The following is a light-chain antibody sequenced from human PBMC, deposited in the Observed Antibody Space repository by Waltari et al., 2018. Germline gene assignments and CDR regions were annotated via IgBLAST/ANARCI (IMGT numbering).Light chain of an antibody. Sequence: QSALTQPPSASGSPGQSVAISCTGTSRDVGGYNYVSWYQQHPGKSPKLMVVSVITRPAGFPDRFSGSKSSNTASLTVFGVQAEDEADYYCSSYAGSDIWVFGGGTRLTVL. V-gene: IGLV2-8*01. CDR1: SRDVGGYNY. CDR3: SSYAGSDIWV. J-gene: IGLJ3*02. CDR2: SVI.